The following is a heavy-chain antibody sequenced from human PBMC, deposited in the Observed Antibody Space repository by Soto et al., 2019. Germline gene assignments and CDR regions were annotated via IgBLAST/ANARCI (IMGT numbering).Heavy chain of an antibody. CDR2: IYTSGST. J-gene: IGHJ4*02. Sequence: SETLSLTCTVSGGSISNDYWSWIRQPAGKGLEWIGRIYTSGSTNYNPSLKSRVTMSVDTSKNQFSLKLSSVTAADTAVYYCARAGGKYYYDSSGYRRPFGYFDYWGQGTLVTVSS. CDR1: GGSISNDY. CDR3: ARAGGKYYYDSSGYRRPFGYFDY. D-gene: IGHD3-22*01. V-gene: IGHV4-4*07.